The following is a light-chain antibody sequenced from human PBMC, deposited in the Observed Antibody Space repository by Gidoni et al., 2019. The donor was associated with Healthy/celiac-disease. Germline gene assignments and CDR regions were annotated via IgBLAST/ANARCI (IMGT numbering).Light chain of an antibody. J-gene: IGKJ2*01. CDR1: QSLLHSNGYNY. Sequence: DIVRTQCPLSLPVTPGEPASISCRSSQSLLHSNGYNYLDWYLQKPGQSPQLLIYLGSNRASGVPDRFSGSGSGTYFTLKISRVESEDVGVYYCMQALQTPYTFGQGTKLEIK. V-gene: IGKV2-28*01. CDR3: MQALQTPYT. CDR2: LGS.